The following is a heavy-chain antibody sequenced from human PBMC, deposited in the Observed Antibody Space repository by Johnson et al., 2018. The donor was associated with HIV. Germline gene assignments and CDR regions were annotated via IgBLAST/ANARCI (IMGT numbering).Heavy chain of an antibody. V-gene: IGHV3-20*04. Sequence: VQLVESGGGVVRPGGSLRLSCAASGFIFEDYGMSWVRQAPGQGLEWVSDINWNGGSTGYADSVKGRFTISRDNSRNSLYLQMNSLRAEDTAVYYCAKGQSSGYPKDAFDIWGQGTMVIVSS. CDR3: AKGQSSGYPKDAFDI. CDR2: INWNGGST. D-gene: IGHD3-22*01. J-gene: IGHJ3*02. CDR1: GFIFEDYG.